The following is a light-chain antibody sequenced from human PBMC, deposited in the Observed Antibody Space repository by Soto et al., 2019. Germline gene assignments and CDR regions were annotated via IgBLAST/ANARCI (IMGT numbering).Light chain of an antibody. Sequence: DIQMTQSPSSLSASVGDRVTITCRASQSISSYLNWYQQKPGKAPKLLIYAASSLQSGVPSRFSGSGSRTDFTLTISSLQPEDFATYDCQQSYSTPGYTFGQGTKLEIK. V-gene: IGKV1-39*01. CDR2: AAS. J-gene: IGKJ2*01. CDR3: QQSYSTPGYT. CDR1: QSISSY.